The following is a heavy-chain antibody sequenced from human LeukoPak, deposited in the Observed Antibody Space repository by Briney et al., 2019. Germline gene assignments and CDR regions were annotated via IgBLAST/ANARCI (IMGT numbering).Heavy chain of an antibody. CDR2: IIPIFGTA. D-gene: IGHD3-10*01. V-gene: IGHV1-69*13. Sequence: ASVKVSCKASGGTFISYAISWVRQAPGQGLEWMGGIIPIFGTANYAQKFQGRVTITADESTSTAYMELSNLRSEDTAVYYCAREKAYYYGSGYYYYYYGMDVWGQGTTVTVSS. CDR3: AREKAYYYGSGYYYYYYGMDV. CDR1: GGTFISYA. J-gene: IGHJ6*02.